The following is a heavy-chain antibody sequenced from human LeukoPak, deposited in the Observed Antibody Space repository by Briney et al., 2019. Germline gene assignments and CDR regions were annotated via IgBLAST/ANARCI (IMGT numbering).Heavy chain of an antibody. D-gene: IGHD4-11*01. Sequence: ASVKVSCKASSYTFTNYAFTWVRQAPGQGLEWMGWISAYNGNTNYAQKLQGRVTMTTDTSTSTAYMELRSLRSDDTAVYYCARDLLQATTVTTFFDYWGQGTLVTVSS. V-gene: IGHV1-18*01. CDR2: ISAYNGNT. J-gene: IGHJ4*02. CDR3: ARDLLQATTVTTFFDY. CDR1: SYTFTNYA.